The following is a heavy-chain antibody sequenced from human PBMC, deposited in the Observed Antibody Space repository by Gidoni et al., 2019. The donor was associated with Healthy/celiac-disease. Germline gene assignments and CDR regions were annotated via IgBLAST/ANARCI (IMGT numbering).Heavy chain of an antibody. CDR2: IYTSGST. Sequence: QVQLQESGPGLVKPSQTLSLTCTVSGGSISSGSYYWSWIRQPAGKGLEWIGRIYTSGSTNYNPSLKSRVTMSVDTSKNQFSLKLSSVTAADTAVYYCARGSSAARYFDYWGQGTLVTVSS. D-gene: IGHD6-6*01. J-gene: IGHJ4*02. V-gene: IGHV4-61*02. CDR1: GGSISSGSYY. CDR3: ARGSSAARYFDY.